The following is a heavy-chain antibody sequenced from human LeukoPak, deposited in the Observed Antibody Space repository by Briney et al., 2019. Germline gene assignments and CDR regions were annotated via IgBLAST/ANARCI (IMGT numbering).Heavy chain of an antibody. Sequence: GGSLRLSCAASGFTFSSYAMPWVRQAPGKGLEWVAVISYDGSNKYYADSVKGRFTISRDNSKNTLYLQMNSLRAEDTAVYYCARDSLTGPLDYWGQGTLVTVSS. V-gene: IGHV3-30*01. CDR3: ARDSLTGPLDY. CDR1: GFTFSSYA. D-gene: IGHD7-27*01. CDR2: ISYDGSNK. J-gene: IGHJ4*02.